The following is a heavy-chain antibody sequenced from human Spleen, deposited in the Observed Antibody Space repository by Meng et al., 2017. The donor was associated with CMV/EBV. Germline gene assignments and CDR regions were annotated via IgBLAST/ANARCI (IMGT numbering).Heavy chain of an antibody. Sequence: TFRSYAMSWVRQAPGKGLEWVSSIVGGGASTFYADSVKGRFTISRDNSKKTLYLQMNSLRAEDTAVYYCAKRFPDYDILTGYLNFDYWGQGTLVTVSS. D-gene: IGHD3-9*01. CDR3: AKRFPDYDILTGYLNFDY. CDR2: IVGGGAST. CDR1: TFRSYA. J-gene: IGHJ4*02. V-gene: IGHV3-23*01.